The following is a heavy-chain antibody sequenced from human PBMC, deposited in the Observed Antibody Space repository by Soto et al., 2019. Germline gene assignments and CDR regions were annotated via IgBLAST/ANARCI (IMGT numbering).Heavy chain of an antibody. CDR3: ARDLPTMDV. CDR2: ISAYNGNT. CDR1: GYTFSSYF. J-gene: IGHJ6*02. Sequence: QVQLVQSGAEVKKPGASVKVSCKASGYTFSSYFISWVRQAPGQGLEWRGWISAYNGNTNYAQKLQGRVTMTTATSTSTASMALRSLRSDATAVFSGARDLPTMDVWGQGTRVTVSS. V-gene: IGHV1-18*01.